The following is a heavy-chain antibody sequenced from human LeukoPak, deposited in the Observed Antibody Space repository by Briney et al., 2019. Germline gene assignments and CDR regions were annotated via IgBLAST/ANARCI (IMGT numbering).Heavy chain of an antibody. CDR2: IWYDGSNK. V-gene: IGHV3-33*06. CDR1: GFTFSSYG. Sequence: GRSLRLSCAASGFTFSSYGMHWVRQAPGKGLEWVAVIWYDGSNKYYADSVKGRFTISRDNSKNTLYLQMNSLRAEDTAVYYCAKDALGGLTNWGWGNFDYWGQGTLVTVSS. D-gene: IGHD7-27*01. J-gene: IGHJ4*02. CDR3: AKDALGGLTNWGWGNFDY.